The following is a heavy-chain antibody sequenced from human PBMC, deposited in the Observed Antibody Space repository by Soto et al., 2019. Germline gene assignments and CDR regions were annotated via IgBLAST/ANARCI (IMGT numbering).Heavy chain of an antibody. CDR2: ISYDGSNK. CDR1: GFTFSNYG. Sequence: PGGSLRLSCAASGFTFSNYGMNWVRQAPGKGLEWVAVISYDGSNKYYADSVKGRFTISRDNSKNTLYLQMNSLRAEDTAVYYCAKDHVAGTGIDYWGQGTLVTVSS. D-gene: IGHD6-19*01. J-gene: IGHJ4*02. V-gene: IGHV3-30*18. CDR3: AKDHVAGTGIDY.